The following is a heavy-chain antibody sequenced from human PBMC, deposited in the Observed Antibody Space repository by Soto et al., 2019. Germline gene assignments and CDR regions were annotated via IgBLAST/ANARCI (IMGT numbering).Heavy chain of an antibody. D-gene: IGHD3-3*01. CDR1: GGSVSSGSCY. V-gene: IGHV4-61*01. Sequence: SETLSLTCTVSGGSVSSGSCYWSWIRQPPGKGLEWIGYIYYSGSTNYNPSLKSRVTISVDTSKNQFSLKLSSVTAADTAVYYCARAAYDFWSGYLDYWGQGTLVTVSS. J-gene: IGHJ4*02. CDR2: IYYSGST. CDR3: ARAAYDFWSGYLDY.